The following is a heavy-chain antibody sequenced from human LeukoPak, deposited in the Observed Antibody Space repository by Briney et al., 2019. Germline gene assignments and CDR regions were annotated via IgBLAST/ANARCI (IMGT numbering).Heavy chain of an antibody. D-gene: IGHD2-2*01. J-gene: IGHJ6*02. CDR3: ARTDIVVVPAASYYYYGMDV. CDR2: INPNSGGT. V-gene: IGHV1-2*02. Sequence: ASVKVSCKASGYTFTGYYMHWVRQAPGQGLEWMGWINPNSGGTNYAQKFQGRVTRTRDTSISTAYMELSRLRSDDTAVYYCARTDIVVVPAASYYYYGMDVWGQGTTVTVSS. CDR1: GYTFTGYY.